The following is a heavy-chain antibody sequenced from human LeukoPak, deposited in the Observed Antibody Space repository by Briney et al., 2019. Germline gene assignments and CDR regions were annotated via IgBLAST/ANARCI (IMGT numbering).Heavy chain of an antibody. CDR3: AGHSPYVEYIGGSDA. D-gene: IGHD3-10*02. CDR1: GFTLSDYA. V-gene: IGHV3-33*01. J-gene: IGHJ5*02. CDR2: TWDDGTSK. Sequence: GGSLRLSCAASGFTLSDYAMHWVRQAPGKGLEWVAVTWDDGTSKNYADSVKGRFTISRDTSKKTIYLQMNSLRAEDTAVYYCAGHSPYVEYIGGSDASGQGPLVTVSS.